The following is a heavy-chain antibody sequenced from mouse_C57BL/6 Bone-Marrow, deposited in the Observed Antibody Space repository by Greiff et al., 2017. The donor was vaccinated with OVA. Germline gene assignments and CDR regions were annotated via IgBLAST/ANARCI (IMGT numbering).Heavy chain of an antibody. CDR2: ISSGGSYT. CDR1: GFTFSSYG. J-gene: IGHJ1*03. CDR3: ASPYYYGSSYWYFDV. V-gene: IGHV5-6*03. D-gene: IGHD1-1*01. Sequence: EVKLVESGGGLVKPGGSLKLSCAASGFTFSSYGMSWVRQTPDKRLEWVATISSGGSYTYYPDSVKGRFTISRDNAKNTLYLQMSSLKSEDTAMYYCASPYYYGSSYWYFDVWGTGTTVTVSS.